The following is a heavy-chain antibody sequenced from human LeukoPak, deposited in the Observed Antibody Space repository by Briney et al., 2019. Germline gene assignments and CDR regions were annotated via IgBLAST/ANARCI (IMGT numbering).Heavy chain of an antibody. J-gene: IGHJ6*03. CDR1: GDSVSSNSAA. CDR3: ARGTTGDSSSWYWGGYYYYYMDV. V-gene: IGHV6-1*01. CDR2: TYYRSKWYN. D-gene: IGHD6-13*01. Sequence: SQTLSLTCAISGDSVSSNSAAWNWIRQSPSRGLEWLGRTYYRSKWYNDYAVSVKSRITINPDTSKNQFSLQLNSVTPEDTAVYYCARGTTGDSSSWYWGGYYYYYMDVWGKGTTVTVSS.